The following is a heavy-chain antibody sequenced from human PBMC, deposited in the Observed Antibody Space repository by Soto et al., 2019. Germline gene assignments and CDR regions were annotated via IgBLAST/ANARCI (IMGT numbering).Heavy chain of an antibody. CDR1: GFTFSSYA. D-gene: IGHD6-19*01. Sequence: QVQLVESGGGVVQPGRSLRLSCAASGFTFSSYAMHWVRQAPGKGLEWVAVISYDGSNKYYADSVKGRFTISRDNSKNTLYLQMNSLRAEDTAVYYCARGHSGWYRAPVDYWGQGTLVTVSS. V-gene: IGHV3-30-3*01. CDR3: ARGHSGWYRAPVDY. J-gene: IGHJ4*02. CDR2: ISYDGSNK.